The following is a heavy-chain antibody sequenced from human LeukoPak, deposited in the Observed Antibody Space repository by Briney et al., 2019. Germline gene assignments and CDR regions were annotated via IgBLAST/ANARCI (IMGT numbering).Heavy chain of an antibody. Sequence: SETLSLTWTVSGSLITYITYYWGWIRQPPGKGLEWIASIDYSGTTHFNPSLKSRVTISVDTSKNQFSLKLSSVTAADTAVYYWARHGGGGVRYLDCWGQGTLVTVSS. CDR3: ARHGGGGVRYLDC. CDR2: IDYSGTT. D-gene: IGHD2-15*01. V-gene: IGHV4-39*01. CDR1: GSLITYITYY. J-gene: IGHJ4*02.